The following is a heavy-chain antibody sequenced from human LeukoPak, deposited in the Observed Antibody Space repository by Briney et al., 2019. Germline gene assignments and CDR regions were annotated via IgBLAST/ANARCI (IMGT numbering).Heavy chain of an antibody. Sequence: GGSLRLSCTASGFSFSLYAMSWVRQAPGKTLEWLSTISGSGDATYFADSVKGRFTISRDNAKNSLYLQMNSLRAEDTAVYSCARGRGYSYGHTDYWGQGTLVTVSS. J-gene: IGHJ4*02. D-gene: IGHD5-18*01. V-gene: IGHV3-11*04. CDR2: ISGSGDAT. CDR1: GFSFSLYA. CDR3: ARGRGYSYGHTDY.